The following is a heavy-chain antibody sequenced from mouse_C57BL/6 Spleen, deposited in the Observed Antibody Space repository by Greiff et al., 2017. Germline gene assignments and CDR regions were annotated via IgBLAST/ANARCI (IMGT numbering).Heavy chain of an antibody. D-gene: IGHD2-5*01. CDR1: GYTFTGYW. Sequence: QVQLQQPGAELMKPGASVKLSCKASGYTFTGYWIQWVKQRPGHGLEWIGEIFPGSGCTNYNEKFKGKATFTADTSSNTAYMQLSSLTTEDSAIWSCARGSKYGNAMDSWGQGPSVTASP. CDR3: ARGSKYGNAMDS. CDR2: IFPGSGCT. J-gene: IGHJ4*01. V-gene: IGHV1-9*01.